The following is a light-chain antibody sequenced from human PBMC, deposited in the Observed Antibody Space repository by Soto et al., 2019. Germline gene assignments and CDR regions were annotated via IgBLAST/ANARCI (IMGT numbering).Light chain of an antibody. V-gene: IGLV2-14*03. CDR2: EVT. CDR1: RLDVGGYNY. Sequence: QSALTQPASVSGSPGQSITISCTGTRLDVGGYNYVSWYQQQPGKAPKLIIYEVTNRPSGVSDRFSGSKSDNTASLTISGLQTEDEADYYCCSYVSSKTYLFGTGTKLPS. CDR3: CSYVSSKTYL. J-gene: IGLJ1*01.